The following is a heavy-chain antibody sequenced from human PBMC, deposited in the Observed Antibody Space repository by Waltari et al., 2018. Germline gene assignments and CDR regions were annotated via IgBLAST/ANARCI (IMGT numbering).Heavy chain of an antibody. Sequence: EVQLLESGGGLVQPGGSLRLSCAASGFPFTCYALRWVRQAPGKGLEWVSVIYSGGSTYYEDSVKGRFTISRDNSKNTLYLQMNSLRAEDTAVYYCARGLGATGDYWGQGTLVTVSS. CDR3: ARGLGATGDY. CDR2: IYSGGST. D-gene: IGHD1-26*01. CDR1: GFPFTCYA. J-gene: IGHJ4*02. V-gene: IGHV3-23*03.